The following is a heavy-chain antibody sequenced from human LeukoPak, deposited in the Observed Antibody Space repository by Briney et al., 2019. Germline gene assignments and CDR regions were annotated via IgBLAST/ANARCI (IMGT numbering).Heavy chain of an antibody. CDR2: IGSSGSTI. CDR1: GFTFSSYE. J-gene: IGHJ3*02. Sequence: GGSLRLSCAASGFTFSSYEMNWVRQAPGKGLEWVSYIGSSGSTIYYADSVKGRFTISRDNAKNSLYLQMNSLRAEDTAVYYCASFRPGTGAFDIWGQGTMVTISS. CDR3: ASFRPGTGAFDI. D-gene: IGHD6-13*01. V-gene: IGHV3-48*03.